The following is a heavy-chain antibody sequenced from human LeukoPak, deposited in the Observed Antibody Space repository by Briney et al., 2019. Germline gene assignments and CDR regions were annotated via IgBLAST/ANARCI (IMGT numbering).Heavy chain of an antibody. D-gene: IGHD3-10*01. J-gene: IGHJ4*02. CDR2: IDPSDSYT. CDR1: GYSFTSYW. CDR3: ARGTLGSGSYHPSDY. V-gene: IGHV5-10-1*01. Sequence: TGESLKISRKGSGYSFTSYWISWVRQMPGKGLEWMGRIDPSDSYTNYSPSFQGHVTISADKSISTAYLQWSSLKASDTAMYYCARGTLGSGSYHPSDYWGQGTLVTVSS.